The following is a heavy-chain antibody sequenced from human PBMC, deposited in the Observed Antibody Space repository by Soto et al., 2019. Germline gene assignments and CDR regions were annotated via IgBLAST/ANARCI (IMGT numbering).Heavy chain of an antibody. J-gene: IGHJ5*02. D-gene: IGHD2-2*01. Sequence: QVQLVQSGAEVKKPGASVKVSCKVSGYTLTELSMHWVRQAPGKGLEWMGGFDPEDGETIYAQNFQGRVTMTEDPSTDTAYMELSSLRSEDTAVYYCATDSPKYCSSTSYFKWGWFDPWGQGTLVTVSS. CDR2: FDPEDGET. CDR1: GYTLTELS. V-gene: IGHV1-24*01. CDR3: ATDSPKYCSSTSYFKWGWFDP.